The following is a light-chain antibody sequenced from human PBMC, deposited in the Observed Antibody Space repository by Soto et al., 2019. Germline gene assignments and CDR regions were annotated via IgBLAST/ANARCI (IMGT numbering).Light chain of an antibody. CDR3: QQSYSTPH. J-gene: IGKJ2*01. CDR1: QSISSY. CDR2: AAS. V-gene: IGKV1-39*01. Sequence: DIQMTQSPSSLCASVGDRVTITCRASQSISSYLNWYQQKPGKAPKLLIYAASSLQSGVPSRFSGSGSGTDFTLTISSLQPEDFATYYCQQSYSTPHFGQGTKLEIK.